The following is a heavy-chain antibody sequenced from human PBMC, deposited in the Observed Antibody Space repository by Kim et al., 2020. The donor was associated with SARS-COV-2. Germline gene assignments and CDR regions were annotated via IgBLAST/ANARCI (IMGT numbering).Heavy chain of an antibody. V-gene: IGHV3-23*01. Sequence: GGSLRLSCAASGFTFSSYAMSWVRQAPGKGLEWVSAISGSGGSTYYADSVKGRFTISRDNSKNTLYLQMNSLRAEDTAVYYCAKDAGAAAAQTQPFDYWGQGTLVTVSS. CDR1: GFTFSSYA. J-gene: IGHJ4*02. CDR2: ISGSGGST. CDR3: AKDAGAAAAQTQPFDY. D-gene: IGHD6-13*01.